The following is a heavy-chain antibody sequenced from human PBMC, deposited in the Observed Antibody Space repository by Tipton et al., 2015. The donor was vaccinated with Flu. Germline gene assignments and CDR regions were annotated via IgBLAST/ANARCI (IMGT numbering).Heavy chain of an antibody. D-gene: IGHD2-2*01. J-gene: IGHJ4*02. CDR1: GYSISTGSS. CDR3: GRLTASWAYNFHS. V-gene: IGHV4-38-2*02. Sequence: LRLSCTVSGYSISTGSSWGWIRQSPGKGLEWIGSLHHSGSTYYNPSLRSRVTISMDTSLNQLSLKLGSVTAADTAIYYCGRLTASWAYNFHSWGQGTLVTVSS. CDR2: LHHSGST.